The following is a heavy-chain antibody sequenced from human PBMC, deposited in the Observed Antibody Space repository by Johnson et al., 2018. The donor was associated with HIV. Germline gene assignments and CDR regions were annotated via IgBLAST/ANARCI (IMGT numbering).Heavy chain of an antibody. Sequence: VQLVESGGGLVQPGGSLRLSCAASGFTVSTNYMSWIRQAPGKGLEWVSVIYSGDTTYYAGSVKGRFTISRDNSKNTLYLQMNSLRAEDTAVYYCARSQPEEYSSSSDAFDVWGQGTMVTVSS. D-gene: IGHD6-6*01. J-gene: IGHJ3*01. V-gene: IGHV3-66*01. CDR3: ARSQPEEYSSSSDAFDV. CDR2: IYSGDTT. CDR1: GFTVSTNY.